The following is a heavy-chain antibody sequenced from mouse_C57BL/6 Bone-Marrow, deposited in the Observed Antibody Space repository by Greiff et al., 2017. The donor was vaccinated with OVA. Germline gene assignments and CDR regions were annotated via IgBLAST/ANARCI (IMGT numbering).Heavy chain of an antibody. CDR2: ISSGGDYI. CDR3: TRGITTVVAIYYYAMDY. D-gene: IGHD1-1*01. V-gene: IGHV5-9-1*02. Sequence: EVKLVESGEGLVKPGGSLKLSCAASGFTFSSYAMSWVRQTPEKRLEWVAYISSGGDYIYYADTVKGRFTISRDNARNTLYLQMSSLKSEDTAMYYCTRGITTVVAIYYYAMDYWGQGTSVTVSS. CDR1: GFTFSSYA. J-gene: IGHJ4*01.